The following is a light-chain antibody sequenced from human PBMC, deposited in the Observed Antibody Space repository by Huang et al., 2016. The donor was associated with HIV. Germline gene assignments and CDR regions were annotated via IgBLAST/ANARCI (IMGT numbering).Light chain of an antibody. CDR1: QGINSN. Sequence: EIVMTQTPATLSVSPGERATLPCRASQGINSNFTWYQQKPGQAPRLLIDGASTRATGIPARFSGSGSGTEFTLTISSLQSEDFAVYYCQQYNDWRETFGQGTKVEIK. V-gene: IGKV3-15*01. CDR2: GAS. J-gene: IGKJ1*01. CDR3: QQYNDWRET.